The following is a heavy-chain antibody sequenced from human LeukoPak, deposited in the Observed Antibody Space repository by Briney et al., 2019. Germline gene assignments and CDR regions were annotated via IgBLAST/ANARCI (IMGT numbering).Heavy chain of an antibody. CDR2: INPNSGGT. J-gene: IGHJ5*02. D-gene: IGHD3/OR15-3a*01. Sequence: ASVKVSCKASGGTFSSYAISWVRQAPGQGLEWMGWINPNSGGTNYAQKFQGRVTMTRDTSISTAYMELSRLRSDDTAVYYCARRGLFGWFDPWGQGTLVTVSS. V-gene: IGHV1-2*02. CDR1: GGTFSSYA. CDR3: ARRGLFGWFDP.